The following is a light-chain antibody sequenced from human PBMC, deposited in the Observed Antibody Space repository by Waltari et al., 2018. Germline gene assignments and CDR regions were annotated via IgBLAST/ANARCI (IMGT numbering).Light chain of an antibody. Sequence: EIVLTQSPGTLSLSPGDRATLSCSASHSVSSNNLAWYQQKPGQAPRLLIYAASSRATGITDRFSGSGSGTDFTLTISRVEPEDFAVYYCQQYANSPRTFGQGTKVEIK. CDR3: QQYANSPRT. CDR2: AAS. CDR1: HSVSSNN. J-gene: IGKJ1*01. V-gene: IGKV3-20*01.